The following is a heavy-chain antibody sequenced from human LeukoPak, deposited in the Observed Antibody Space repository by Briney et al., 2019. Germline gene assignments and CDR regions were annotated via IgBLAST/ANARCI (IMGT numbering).Heavy chain of an antibody. CDR3: ASGSRGYSYGDLNYFDY. CDR2: IRYDGSNK. V-gene: IGHV3-30*02. Sequence: GGSLRLSCAASGFTFSDYGMHWVRQAPGKGLEWVAFIRYDGSNKYYADSVKGRFTISRDNSKNTLYLQMNSLRAEDTAVYYCASGSRGYSYGDLNYFDYWGQGTLVTVSS. CDR1: GFTFSDYG. J-gene: IGHJ4*02. D-gene: IGHD5-18*01.